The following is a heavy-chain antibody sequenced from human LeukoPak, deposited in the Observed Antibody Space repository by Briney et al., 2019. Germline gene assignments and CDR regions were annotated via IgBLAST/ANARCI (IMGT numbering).Heavy chain of an antibody. CDR3: AKSYQLLSYFDY. V-gene: IGHV1-2*06. Sequence: ASVKVSCKASGYTFAGYYMHWVQQAPGQGLEWMGRINPNSGGTNYAQKFQGRVTMTRDTSISTAYMELSRLRSDDTAVYYCAKSYQLLSYFDYWGQGTLVTVSS. D-gene: IGHD2-2*01. J-gene: IGHJ4*02. CDR2: INPNSGGT. CDR1: GYTFAGYY.